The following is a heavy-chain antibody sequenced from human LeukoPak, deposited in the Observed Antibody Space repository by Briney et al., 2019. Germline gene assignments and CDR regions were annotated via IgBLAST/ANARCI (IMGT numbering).Heavy chain of an antibody. D-gene: IGHD3-10*01. J-gene: IGHJ4*02. CDR2: ISAYNGNT. CDR1: GYTFTSYG. CDR3: ARDNYYGSGKYFDY. Sequence: ASVTVSCKASGYTFTSYGISWVRQAPGQGLEWMGWISAYNGNTNYAQKLQGRVTMTTDTSTSTAYMELRSLRPDDTAVYYCARDNYYGSGKYFDYWGQGTLVIVSS. V-gene: IGHV1-18*04.